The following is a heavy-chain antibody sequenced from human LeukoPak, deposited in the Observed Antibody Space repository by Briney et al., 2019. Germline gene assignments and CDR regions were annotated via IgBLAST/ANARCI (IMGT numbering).Heavy chain of an antibody. D-gene: IGHD2-21*01. V-gene: IGHV4-61*02. CDR3: ARGTVGRTYCGGDCYTPIDY. CDR2: IYTSGST. Sequence: SQTLSLTCTVSGGSISRGSYYWSWIRQPAGKGLEWIGRIYTSGSTNYNPSLKSRVTISVDTSKNQFSLKLSSVTAADTAVYYCARGTVGRTYCGGDCYTPIDYWGPGTLVTVSS. CDR1: GGSISRGSYY. J-gene: IGHJ4*02.